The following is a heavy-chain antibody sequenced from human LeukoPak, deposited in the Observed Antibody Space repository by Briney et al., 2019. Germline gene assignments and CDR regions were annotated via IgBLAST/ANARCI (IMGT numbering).Heavy chain of an antibody. CDR2: IYPGDSDT. Sequence: GESLKISCKGSGYSFTSYWIGWVRQMPGKGLEWMGIIYPGDSDTRYSPSFQGQVTISADKSISTAYLQWSSLKASDTAMYYCARGGWGWLQLIPDLYYFDYWGQGTLVTVSS. J-gene: IGHJ4*02. D-gene: IGHD5-24*01. CDR3: ARGGWGWLQLIPDLYYFDY. CDR1: GYSFTSYW. V-gene: IGHV5-51*01.